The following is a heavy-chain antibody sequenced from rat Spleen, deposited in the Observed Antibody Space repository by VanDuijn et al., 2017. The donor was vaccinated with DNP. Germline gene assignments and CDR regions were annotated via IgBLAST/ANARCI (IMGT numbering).Heavy chain of an antibody. D-gene: IGHD1-4*01. CDR3: ATHTFTPGITTPFAY. Sequence: EVQLVESGGGLVQPGRSLKLSCAASGFTFSIYAMHWIRQAPRKGLEWVASISPSGSNTYYRDSVQGRFTISRDNAESTLYLQMDSLRSEDTATYYCATHTFTPGITTPFAYWGQGTLVTVSS. CDR2: ISPSGSNT. V-gene: IGHV5-19*01. CDR1: GFTFSIYA. J-gene: IGHJ3*01.